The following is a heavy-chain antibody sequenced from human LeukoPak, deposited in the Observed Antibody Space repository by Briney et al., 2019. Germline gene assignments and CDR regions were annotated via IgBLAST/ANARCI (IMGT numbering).Heavy chain of an antibody. CDR1: GGSISSSSYY. Sequence: SETLFLTCTVSGGSISSSSYYWSWIRQPPGKGLEWIGYIYYSGSTNYNPSPKSRVTISVDTSKNQFSLKLSSVTAADTAVYYCARGRSTSYYDFWSGYYTDAFDIWGQGTMVTVSS. CDR2: IYYSGST. CDR3: ARGRSTSYYDFWSGYYTDAFDI. J-gene: IGHJ3*02. V-gene: IGHV4-61*01. D-gene: IGHD3-3*01.